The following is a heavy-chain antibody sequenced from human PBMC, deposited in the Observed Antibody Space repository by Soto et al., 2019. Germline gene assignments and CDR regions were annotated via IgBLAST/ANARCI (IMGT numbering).Heavy chain of an antibody. CDR2: INPNSGGT. CDR3: ARNRLRSNRTAPDAFDI. V-gene: IGHV1-2*04. J-gene: IGHJ3*02. D-gene: IGHD4-4*01. CDR1: GYTFTGYY. Sequence: ASVKVSCKASGYTFTGYYMHWGRQAPGQGLEWMGWINPNSGGTNYAQKFQGWVTMTRDTSISTAYMELSRLRSDDTAVYYCARNRLRSNRTAPDAFDIWGQGTMVTVSS.